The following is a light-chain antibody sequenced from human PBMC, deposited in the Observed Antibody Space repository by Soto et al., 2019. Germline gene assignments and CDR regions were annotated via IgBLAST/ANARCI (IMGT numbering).Light chain of an antibody. CDR2: EVS. J-gene: IGLJ3*02. CDR1: SSDVDDYNY. Sequence: QSALTQPASVSGSPGQSITISCSGTSSDVDDYNYVSWYQQHPGKAPKLMIYEVSHRLSGVSNRFSGSNSVYTASLTISGLQDDDEADYYCTSSLSNSVVVFGGGTKLTVL. CDR3: TSSLSNSVVV. V-gene: IGLV2-14*01.